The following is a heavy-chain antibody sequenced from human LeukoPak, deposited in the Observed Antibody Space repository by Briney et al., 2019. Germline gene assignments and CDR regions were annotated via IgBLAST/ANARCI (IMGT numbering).Heavy chain of an antibody. CDR2: ISGSGTNT. V-gene: IGHV3-23*01. J-gene: IGHJ4*02. CDR3: AKDWGGYFDYVWGSFTSFDS. D-gene: IGHD3-16*01. CDR1: GFSFRSYA. Sequence: GGSLRLSCAASGFSFRSYAMSWVRQAPGKGLEWVSAISGSGTNTYYADSVKGRFTISRDNSKNTLNLQMNSLRAEDTAVYYCAKDWGGYFDYVWGSFTSFDSWGQGTLVTVSS.